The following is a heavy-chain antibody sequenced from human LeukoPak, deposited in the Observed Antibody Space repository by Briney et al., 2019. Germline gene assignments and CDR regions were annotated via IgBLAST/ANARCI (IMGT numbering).Heavy chain of an antibody. Sequence: GGSLRLSCAASGFTFSSYSMNWVRQAPGKGLEWVSSISSSSYIYYADSVKGRFTISRDNAKNSLYLQMNSLRAEDTAVYYCAREGNYDSSGYQAHDAFDIWGQGTMVTVSS. D-gene: IGHD3-22*01. CDR2: ISSSSYI. V-gene: IGHV3-21*01. CDR1: GFTFSSYS. CDR3: AREGNYDSSGYQAHDAFDI. J-gene: IGHJ3*02.